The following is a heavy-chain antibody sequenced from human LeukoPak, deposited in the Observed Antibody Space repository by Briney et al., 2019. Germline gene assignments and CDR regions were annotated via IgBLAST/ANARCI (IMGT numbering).Heavy chain of an antibody. V-gene: IGHV3-21*01. J-gene: IGHJ4*02. CDR1: GFTFSSYA. D-gene: IGHD3-3*01. CDR2: IDSSSSYI. Sequence: GGSLRLSCAASGFTFSSYAMNWVRQAPGKGLEWVSSIDSSSSYIYYADSVKGRFTISRANAKNSLFLQMNSLRAEDTAVYYCARGPHGGFVIIPTEFWGQGTLVTVSS. CDR3: ARGPHGGFVIIPTEF.